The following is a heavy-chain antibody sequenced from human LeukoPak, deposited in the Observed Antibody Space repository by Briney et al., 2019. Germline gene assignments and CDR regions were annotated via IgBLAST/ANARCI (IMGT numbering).Heavy chain of an antibody. D-gene: IGHD3-10*01. CDR3: ARVRSGRGDY. V-gene: IGHV4-34*01. Sequence: SETLSLTCAVYGGSLSGYYWSWIRQPPGKGLEWIGEINHSGSTNYNPSLKSRVTISVDTSKNQFSLKLSSVTAADTAVYYCARVRSGRGDYWGQGTLVTVSS. J-gene: IGHJ4*02. CDR1: GGSLSGYY. CDR2: INHSGST.